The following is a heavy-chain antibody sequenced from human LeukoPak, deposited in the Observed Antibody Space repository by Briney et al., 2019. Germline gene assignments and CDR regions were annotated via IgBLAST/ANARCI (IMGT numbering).Heavy chain of an antibody. CDR1: GGSIRSSY. CDR2: VYYTGSS. Sequence: SETLSLTCTVSGGSIRSSYWSWIRQPPGKGLEWIGYVYYTGSSYHNPSLKSRATTSIDMSKNQFSLKLTSMTAADTAVYYCAGYGSGSYYKAFDFWGQGILVTVSS. J-gene: IGHJ4*02. V-gene: IGHV4-59*01. CDR3: AGYGSGSYYKAFDF. D-gene: IGHD3-10*01.